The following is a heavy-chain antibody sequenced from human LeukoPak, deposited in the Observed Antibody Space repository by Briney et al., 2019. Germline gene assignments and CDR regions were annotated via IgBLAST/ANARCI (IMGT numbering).Heavy chain of an antibody. J-gene: IGHJ4*02. V-gene: IGHV4-34*01. Sequence: SETLSLTCAVYGGSFSGYYWSWIRQPPGKGLEWIGEINHSGSTNYNPSLKSRVTISVDTSKNQFSLKLSSVTAADTAVYYCARDAAYYYGSGSYRNGIDYWGQGTLVTVSS. D-gene: IGHD3-10*01. CDR3: ARDAAYYYGSGSYRNGIDY. CDR2: INHSGST. CDR1: GGSFSGYY.